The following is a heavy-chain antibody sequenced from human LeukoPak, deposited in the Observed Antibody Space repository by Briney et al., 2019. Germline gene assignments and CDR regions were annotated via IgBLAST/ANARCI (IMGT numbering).Heavy chain of an antibody. CDR1: GFTFSGYA. CDR3: AKAVPKAVVTPSFDY. CDR2: ISGSAVST. V-gene: IGHV3-23*01. D-gene: IGHD4-23*01. J-gene: IGHJ4*02. Sequence: GGSLRLSCAASGFTFSGYAMSWVRQAPGKGLEWVSAISGSAVSTYYADSVKGRFTISRDNSKNTLYLQMNGLRVEDTAVYYCAKAVPKAVVTPSFDYWGQGTLVTVSS.